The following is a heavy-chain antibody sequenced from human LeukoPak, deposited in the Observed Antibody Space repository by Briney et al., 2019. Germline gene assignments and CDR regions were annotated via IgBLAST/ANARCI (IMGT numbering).Heavy chain of an antibody. V-gene: IGHV1-18*01. CDR1: GYTFTSYG. D-gene: IGHD1-26*01. J-gene: IGHJ5*02. CDR3: AGEEVGATGYNWFDP. Sequence: ASVKVSCKASGYTFTSYGISWVRQAPGQGLEWRGWISAYNGNTNYAQNLQGRVTLPTDTSTSTAYMELRSLRSDDTAVCYCAGEEVGATGYNWFDPWGQGTLVTVSS. CDR2: ISAYNGNT.